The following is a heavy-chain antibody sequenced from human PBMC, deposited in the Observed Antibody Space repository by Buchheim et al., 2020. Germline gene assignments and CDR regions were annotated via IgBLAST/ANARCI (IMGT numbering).Heavy chain of an antibody. V-gene: IGHV4-61*02. J-gene: IGHJ4*02. Sequence: QVQLQESGPGLVKPSQPLSLTCTVSGGSISRGSYYWTWIRQPAGKGLEWIGRIYPSGSTNYNPSLKRRVTISVDTSKNQISLKLSSVTAADTAMYYCARGSPMVFWGQGTL. D-gene: IGHD3-10*01. CDR2: IYPSGST. CDR3: ARGSPMVF. CDR1: GGSISRGSYY.